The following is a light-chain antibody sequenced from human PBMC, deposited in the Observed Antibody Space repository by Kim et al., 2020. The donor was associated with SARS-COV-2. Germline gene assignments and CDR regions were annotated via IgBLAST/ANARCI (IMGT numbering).Light chain of an antibody. J-gene: IGKJ4*01. Sequence: EVVLTQSPATLSLSPGERATLSCRASQRVGNYVVWYQQKYGQPPRLLIYDASTRATGIPPRFSGSGSGTDFTLTITTLEPDDDAVYYCQQHTHWPPPLTFGGGTKVDIK. CDR2: DAS. V-gene: IGKV3-11*01. CDR1: QRVGNY. CDR3: QQHTHWPPPLT.